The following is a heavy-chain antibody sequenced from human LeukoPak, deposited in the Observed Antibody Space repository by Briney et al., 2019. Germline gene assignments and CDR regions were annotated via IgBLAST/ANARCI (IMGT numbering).Heavy chain of an antibody. D-gene: IGHD6-6*01. CDR1: GGSISSGGYY. CDR3: ARGIAARSFPYYFDY. J-gene: IGHJ4*02. CDR2: IYYSGST. Sequence: PSETLSLTCTVSGGSISSGGYYWSWISQHPGKGLEWIGYIYYSGSTYYNPSLKSRVTISVDTSKNQFSLKLSSVTATDTAVYYCARGIAARSFPYYFDYWGQGTLVTVSS. V-gene: IGHV4-31*03.